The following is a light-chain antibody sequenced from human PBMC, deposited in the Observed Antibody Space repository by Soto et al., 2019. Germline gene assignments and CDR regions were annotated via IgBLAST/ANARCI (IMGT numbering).Light chain of an antibody. CDR2: GAS. Sequence: DIVLTQSPGTLSLFPGSRATLSCMASQSVGSSYLAWYQQKPGQAPSLLIYGASSRATGIPDRFSGSGSGTDFTLTISRLEPEDFAVYYCQQYGSSQTFGQGTKVDIK. CDR3: QQYGSSQT. J-gene: IGKJ1*01. V-gene: IGKV3-20*01. CDR1: QSVGSSY.